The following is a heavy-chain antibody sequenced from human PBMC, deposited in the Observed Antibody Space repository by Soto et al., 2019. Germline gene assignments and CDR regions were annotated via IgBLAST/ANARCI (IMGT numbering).Heavy chain of an antibody. J-gene: IGHJ4*02. Sequence: PGGSLRLSCAACGFTVVSYSMRWVRQDPGKGLEWVSAISGSGGSTYYADSVKGRFTISRDNSKNTLYLQMNSLRSEDTAVYYCAKARRCYSISAILNWGQGTLLTISS. CDR3: AKARRCYSISAILN. CDR2: ISGSGGST. D-gene: IGHD3-10*01. V-gene: IGHV3-23*01. CDR1: GFTVVSYS.